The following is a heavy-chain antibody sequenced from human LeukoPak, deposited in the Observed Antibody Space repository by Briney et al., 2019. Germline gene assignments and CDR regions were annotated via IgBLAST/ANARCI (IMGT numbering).Heavy chain of an antibody. CDR2: IYYSGST. CDR1: GGSISSSSYY. Sequence: PSETLSLTCTVSGGSISSSSYYWGWIRQPPGKGLELIGSIYYSGSTYYNPSLKSRVTISVDTSKNQFSLKLSSVTAADTAVYYCARHEGLDFWSGYYTAGFDYWGQGTLVTVSS. CDR3: ARHEGLDFWSGYYTAGFDY. V-gene: IGHV4-39*01. D-gene: IGHD3-3*01. J-gene: IGHJ4*02.